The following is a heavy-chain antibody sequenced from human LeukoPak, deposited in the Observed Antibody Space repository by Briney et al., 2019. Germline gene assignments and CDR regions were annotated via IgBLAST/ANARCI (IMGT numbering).Heavy chain of an antibody. J-gene: IGHJ6*02. V-gene: IGHV3-7*01. CDR3: AREGVPLEVRYYYYYGMDV. Sequence: GGSLRLSCAASGFTFSSYAMSWVRQAPGKGLEWVANIKQDGSEKYYVDSVKGRFTISRDNAKNSLYLQMNSLRAEDTAVYYCAREGVPLEVRYYYYYGMDVWGQGTTVTVPS. CDR1: GFTFSSYA. D-gene: IGHD3-10*01. CDR2: IKQDGSEK.